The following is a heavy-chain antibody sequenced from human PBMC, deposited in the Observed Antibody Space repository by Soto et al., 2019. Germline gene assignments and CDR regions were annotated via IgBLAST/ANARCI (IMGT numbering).Heavy chain of an antibody. D-gene: IGHD6-13*01. J-gene: IGHJ4*02. Sequence: EVQLLESGGGLVQPGGSLRLSCAASGFTFSSYAMSGVRQAPGKGLEWVSAISGSGGSTYYADSVKGRFTISRDSSKNTLDLQMNSLRAEDTAVYYCAMAGGIATAGAFNYWGQGTLVTVSS. CDR1: GFTFSSYA. CDR3: AMAGGIATAGAFNY. CDR2: ISGSGGST. V-gene: IGHV3-23*01.